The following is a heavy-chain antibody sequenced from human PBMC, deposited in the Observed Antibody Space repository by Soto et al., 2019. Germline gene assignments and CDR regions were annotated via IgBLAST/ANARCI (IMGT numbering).Heavy chain of an antibody. Sequence: GGSLRLSCAASGFTFSSYGMHWVRQAPGKGLEWVAVISYDGSNKYYADSVKGRFTISRDNSKNTLYLQMNSLRAEDTAVYYCATDIIIAAAGAFDYWGQGTLVTVSS. CDR2: ISYDGSNK. J-gene: IGHJ4*02. CDR1: GFTFSSYG. D-gene: IGHD6-13*01. CDR3: ATDIIIAAAGAFDY. V-gene: IGHV3-30*03.